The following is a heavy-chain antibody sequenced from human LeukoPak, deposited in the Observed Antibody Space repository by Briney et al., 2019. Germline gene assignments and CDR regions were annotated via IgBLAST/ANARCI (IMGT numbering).Heavy chain of an antibody. D-gene: IGHD1-26*01. CDR3: VRDGVGASPFDY. V-gene: IGHV3-7*01. Sequence: GGSLRLSCAASEFTFSNEWMSWVRQAPGKGLEWVATMEQGRDEKYYMDSVKGRFTISRDSARKSLYLQMNSLRAEDTAVYYCVRDGVGASPFDYWGQGALVTVSS. J-gene: IGHJ4*02. CDR2: MEQGRDEK. CDR1: EFTFSNEW.